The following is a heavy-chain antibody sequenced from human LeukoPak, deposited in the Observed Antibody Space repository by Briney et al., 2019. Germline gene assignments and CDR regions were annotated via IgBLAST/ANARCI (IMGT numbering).Heavy chain of an antibody. Sequence: GGSLRLSCAASGFTFSGNAMHWVRQAPGKGLEWVAVISYDGSDQYYPDSVKGRFTISRDNSKNMLYLQMNSLRVEDTAVYYCARDPYYYDSSGYFDKWGQGTLVTVSS. J-gene: IGHJ4*02. CDR2: ISYDGSDQ. V-gene: IGHV3-30*04. CDR3: ARDPYYYDSSGYFDK. CDR1: GFTFSGNA. D-gene: IGHD3-22*01.